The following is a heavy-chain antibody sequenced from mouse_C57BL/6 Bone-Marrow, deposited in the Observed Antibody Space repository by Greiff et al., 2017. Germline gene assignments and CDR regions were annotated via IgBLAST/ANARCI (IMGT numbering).Heavy chain of an antibody. J-gene: IGHJ2*01. V-gene: IGHV1-82*01. D-gene: IGHD1-1*01. CDR3: AARLITTVVCDFDY. Sequence: QVQLQQSGPELVKPGASVKISCKASGYAFSSSWMNWVKQRPGKGLEWIGRIYPGDGDTNYNGKFKGKATLTADKSSSTAYMQLSSLTSEDSAVYFWAARLITTVVCDFDYWGQGTTLTVSS. CDR1: GYAFSSSW. CDR2: IYPGDGDT.